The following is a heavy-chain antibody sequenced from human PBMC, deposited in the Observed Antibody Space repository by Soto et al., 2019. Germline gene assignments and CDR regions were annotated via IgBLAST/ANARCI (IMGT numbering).Heavy chain of an antibody. CDR1: GGSFSGYY. CDR3: AREQVGAPPDFDY. Sequence: SETLSLTCAVYGGSFSGYYWSWIRQPPGKGLEWIGEINHSGSTNYNPSLKSRVTISVDTSKNQFSLKLSSVTAADTAVYYCAREQVGAPPDFDYWGPGTLVTVSS. D-gene: IGHD1-26*01. J-gene: IGHJ4*02. V-gene: IGHV4-34*01. CDR2: INHSGST.